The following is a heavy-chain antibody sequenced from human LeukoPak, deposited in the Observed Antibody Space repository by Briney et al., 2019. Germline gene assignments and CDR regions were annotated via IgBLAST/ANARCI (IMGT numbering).Heavy chain of an antibody. D-gene: IGHD6-6*01. CDR3: ARTYSSSA. J-gene: IGHJ4*02. Sequence: PGGSLRLSCAASGFTFSSYSMNWVRQAPGKGLEWVSVIYSGGSTYYADSVKGRFTISRDNSKNTLYLQMNSLRAEDTAVYYCARTYSSSAWGQGTLVTVSS. V-gene: IGHV3-66*02. CDR1: GFTFSSYS. CDR2: IYSGGST.